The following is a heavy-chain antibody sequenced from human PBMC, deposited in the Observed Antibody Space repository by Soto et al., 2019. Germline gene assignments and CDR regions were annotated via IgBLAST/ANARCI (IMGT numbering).Heavy chain of an antibody. Sequence: ASVKVSCKASGYTFTSYAMHWVRQAPGQRLEWMGWINAGNGNTKYSQKFQGRVTITRDTSASTAYMELSSLRSEDTAVYYCARNSRSTIFGTYYFDYWGQGTLVTVSS. D-gene: IGHD3-3*01. J-gene: IGHJ4*02. V-gene: IGHV1-3*01. CDR2: INAGNGNT. CDR3: ARNSRSTIFGTYYFDY. CDR1: GYTFTSYA.